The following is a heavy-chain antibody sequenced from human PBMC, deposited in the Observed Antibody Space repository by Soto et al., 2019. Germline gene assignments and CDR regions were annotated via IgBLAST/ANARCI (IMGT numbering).Heavy chain of an antibody. J-gene: IGHJ3*01. CDR1: GYTLTNLG. V-gene: IGHV1-46*03. CDR3: ARVRREGELLLDAFDV. Sequence: ASVKVSCKASGYTLTNLGISWLRQAPGQGLELMGIINPSGGSTTYAQKFQGRATMTRDTSTSTVYMELSSLRSEDTAVYYCARVRREGELLLDAFDVWGQGTMVTVSS. CDR2: INPSGGST. D-gene: IGHD1-26*01.